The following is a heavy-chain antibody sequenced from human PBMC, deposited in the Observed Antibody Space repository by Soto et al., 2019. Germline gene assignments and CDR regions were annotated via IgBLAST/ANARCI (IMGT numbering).Heavy chain of an antibody. J-gene: IGHJ5*02. CDR2: ISYDGSNK. D-gene: IGHD1-1*01. Sequence: GGSLRLSCAASGFTFSSYAMHWVRQAPGKGLEWVAVISYDGSNKYYADSVKGRFTISRDNSKNTLYLQMNSLRAEDTAVYYCAKSTLDTWFDPWGQGTLVTVSS. V-gene: IGHV3-30-3*02. CDR3: AKSTLDTWFDP. CDR1: GFTFSSYA.